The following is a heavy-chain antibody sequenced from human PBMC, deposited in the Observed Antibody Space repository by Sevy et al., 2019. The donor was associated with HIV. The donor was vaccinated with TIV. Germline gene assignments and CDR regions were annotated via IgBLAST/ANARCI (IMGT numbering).Heavy chain of an antibody. CDR2: IQYDGSNK. D-gene: IGHD2-21*01. V-gene: IGHV3-30*02. Sequence: GGSLRLSCAASGFSFSSYGMHWVRRAPGKGLEWMSYIQYDGSNKYYADSAKGRFTISRDNSKNTLYLQMNSLRVEDTAVSYCVKEGGGEGGDHWGQGTLVTVSS. J-gene: IGHJ4*02. CDR3: VKEGGGEGGDH. CDR1: GFSFSSYG.